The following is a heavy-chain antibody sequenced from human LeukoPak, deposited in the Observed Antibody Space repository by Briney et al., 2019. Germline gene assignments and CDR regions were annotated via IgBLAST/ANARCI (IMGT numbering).Heavy chain of an antibody. CDR2: IWSDESNK. V-gene: IGHV3-33*01. CDR3: ARSSGIAVAGTIDY. D-gene: IGHD6-19*01. Sequence: PGGSLRLSCAASGFTFSSYGMHWVRQAQGKGLEWVAVIWSDESNKYYADSVKGRFTISRDNSKNTLYLQMKSLRAEDTAVYYCARSSGIAVAGTIDYWGQGTLVTVSS. CDR1: GFTFSSYG. J-gene: IGHJ4*02.